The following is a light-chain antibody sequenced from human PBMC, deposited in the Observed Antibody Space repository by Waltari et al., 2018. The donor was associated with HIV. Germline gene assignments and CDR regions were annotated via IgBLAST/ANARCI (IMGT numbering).Light chain of an antibody. CDR2: QDT. CDR1: KLGDRY. CDR3: QAWDSSTAV. J-gene: IGLJ2*01. Sequence: SYELTQPPSVSVSPGQTASITCSGDKLGDRYACWYYQKPGQSPVLVIYQDTKRPSGLPERFSGSNSGNTATLTISGTQAMDEADYYCQAWDSSTAVFGGGTKLTVL. V-gene: IGLV3-1*01.